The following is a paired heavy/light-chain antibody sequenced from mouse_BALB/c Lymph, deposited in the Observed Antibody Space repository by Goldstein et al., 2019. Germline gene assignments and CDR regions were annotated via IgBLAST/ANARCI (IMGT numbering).Light chain of an antibody. J-gene: IGKJ5*01. V-gene: IGKV12-44*01. Sequence: DIQMTQSPASLSASVGETVTITCRASENIYSYLAWYQQKQGKSPQLLVYNAKTLAEGVPSRFSGSGSGTQFSLKINSLQPEDFGSYYCQHHYGTPLTFGAGTKLELK. CDR1: ENIYSY. CDR2: NAK. CDR3: QHHYGTPLT.
Heavy chain of an antibody. CDR2: ISSGGSYT. D-gene: IGHD1-1*01. J-gene: IGHJ3*01. Sequence: EVMLVESGGGLVKPGGSLKLSCAASGFTFSSYAMSWVRQTPEKRLEWVATISSGGSYTYYPDSVKGRFTISRDNAKNTLYLQMSSLRSEDTAMYYCARKGVTTKAWFAYWGQGTLVTVSA. V-gene: IGHV5-9-1*01. CDR1: GFTFSSYA. CDR3: ARKGVTTKAWFAY.